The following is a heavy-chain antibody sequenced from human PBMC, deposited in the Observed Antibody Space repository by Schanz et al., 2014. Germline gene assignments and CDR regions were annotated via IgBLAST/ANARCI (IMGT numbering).Heavy chain of an antibody. D-gene: IGHD3-3*01. CDR2: IYSGGST. J-gene: IGHJ4*02. Sequence: HLVESGGGLIQPGGSLRLSCAASGFTVSDNYMTWVRQAPGKGLEWVSVIYSGGSTYYADSVKGRFTISRDNAKNSLYLQMNSLTADDTAVYYWERDKGGYYPFDYWGRGTLVTVSS. V-gene: IGHV3-53*01. CDR1: GFTVSDNY. CDR3: ERDKGGYYPFDY.